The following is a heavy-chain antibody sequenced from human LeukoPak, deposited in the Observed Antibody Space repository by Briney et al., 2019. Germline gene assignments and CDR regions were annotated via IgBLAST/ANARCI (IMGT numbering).Heavy chain of an antibody. J-gene: IGHJ4*02. CDR1: GYSFTGYY. CDR3: ARNGGSGSSLFDY. V-gene: IGHV1-2*02. D-gene: IGHD3-10*01. Sequence: ASVKVSCKASGYSFTGYYIHWVRQAPGQGLEWMGWINPNSGGTNYAQKFQGRVTMTRDTSISTAYMELSRLRSDDTAVYYCARNGGSGSSLFDYWGQGTLVTVSS. CDR2: INPNSGGT.